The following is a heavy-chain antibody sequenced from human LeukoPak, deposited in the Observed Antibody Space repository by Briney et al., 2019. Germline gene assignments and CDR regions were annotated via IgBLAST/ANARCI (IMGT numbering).Heavy chain of an antibody. D-gene: IGHD6-6*01. V-gene: IGHV4-59*01. CDR3: ARGGAAPAYYYYYYMDV. Sequence: SETLSLTCTVSGGSISSYYWSWIRQPPGKGLEWIGYIYYSGSTNYNPSLKSRVTISVDTSKNQFSLKLSSVTAADTAVYYCARGGAAPAYYYYYYMDVWGKGTTVTVSS. J-gene: IGHJ6*03. CDR2: IYYSGST. CDR1: GGSISSYY.